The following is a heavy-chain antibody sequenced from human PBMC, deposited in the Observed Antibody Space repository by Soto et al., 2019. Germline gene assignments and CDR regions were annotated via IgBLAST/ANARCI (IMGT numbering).Heavy chain of an antibody. V-gene: IGHV2-26*01. CDR3: ARIDGDYELGAFEI. CDR1: GFSLSNARMG. D-gene: IGHD4-17*01. J-gene: IGHJ3*02. Sequence: QVTLKESGPVLVKPTETLTLTCTVSGFSLSNARMGVSWIRQPPGKALEWLAHIFSNDEKSYSTSLKSRLTISKDTSKSQVVLTMTNMDPVDTATYYCARIDGDYELGAFEIWGQGTMVTVSS. CDR2: IFSNDEK.